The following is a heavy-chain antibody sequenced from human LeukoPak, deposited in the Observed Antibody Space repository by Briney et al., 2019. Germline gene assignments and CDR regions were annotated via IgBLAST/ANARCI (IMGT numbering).Heavy chain of an antibody. CDR2: ISGSGGST. CDR3: AKATTVTTYFDY. V-gene: IGHV3-23*01. Sequence: GGSLRLSCAASGFTFSSYAMRWVRQAPGKGLEWVSAISGSGGSTYYADSVKGLYTISRDNSKNTLYLQMNSLRAEDTAVYYCAKATTVTTYFDYWGQGTLVTVSS. D-gene: IGHD4-17*01. CDR1: GFTFSSYA. J-gene: IGHJ4*02.